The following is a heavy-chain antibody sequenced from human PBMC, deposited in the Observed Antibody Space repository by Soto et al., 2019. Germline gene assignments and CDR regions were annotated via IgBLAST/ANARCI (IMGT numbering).Heavy chain of an antibody. V-gene: IGHV3-11*06. CDR2: ISSSSSST. CDR3: ARDRGGGSIFGGHYGMDV. Sequence: GGSLRLSCAASGFIFRDFYMSWIRQVPGKGLEWLSKISSSSSSTDYADSVKGRFTISRDNAKNSPYLQMSSLRAEDTAVYYCARDRGGGSIFGGHYGMDVWGQGTTVTVSS. J-gene: IGHJ6*02. D-gene: IGHD3-3*01. CDR1: GFIFRDFY.